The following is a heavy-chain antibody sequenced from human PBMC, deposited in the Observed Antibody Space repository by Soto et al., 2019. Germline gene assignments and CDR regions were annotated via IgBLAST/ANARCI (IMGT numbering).Heavy chain of an antibody. V-gene: IGHV1-46*04. CDR1: GYAFTTYH. J-gene: IGHJ3*02. Sequence: ASVKVSCKASGYAFTTYHMHWVRQAPGQGLEWMGMIDPSDGTTTYAQKLQGRVTMTRDTATSTVYMELSSLRSEDTAVYYCARDEVPNVQNDAFDIWGQGTMVTVSS. CDR3: ARDEVPNVQNDAFDI. CDR2: IDPSDGTT.